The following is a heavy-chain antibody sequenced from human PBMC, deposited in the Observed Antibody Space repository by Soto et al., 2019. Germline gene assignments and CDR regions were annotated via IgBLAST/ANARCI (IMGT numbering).Heavy chain of an antibody. CDR2: ISGSGNTI. V-gene: IGHV3-11*01. D-gene: IGHD3-16*01. CDR1: GFTWSDYY. CDR3: ARGRYALDY. Sequence: QVQLVESGGGLVKPGGSLRLSCVASGFTWSDYYMSWIRQAPGKGPEWVSHISGSGNTIDYADSVKGRFTISRDNAKNSLHLQMNSLRDDGTAVFYCARGRYALDYWGQGTRVTVSS. J-gene: IGHJ4*02.